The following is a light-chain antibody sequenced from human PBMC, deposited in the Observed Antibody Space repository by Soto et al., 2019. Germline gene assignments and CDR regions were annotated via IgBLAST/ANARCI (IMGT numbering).Light chain of an antibody. J-gene: IGKJ4*01. CDR3: IKGTYWHQRT. CDR2: KVS. Sequence: DVVMTQSPLSLPVTLGQPASISCRSSQSLVYSDGNTYLNWFHQRPGQSPRRLIYKVSNRDSGELDRFSASEPGNGFTLKIRSVVAKNDAVYYIIKGTYWHQRTFGGGIKVEIK. CDR1: QSLVYSDGNTY. V-gene: IGKV2-30*01.